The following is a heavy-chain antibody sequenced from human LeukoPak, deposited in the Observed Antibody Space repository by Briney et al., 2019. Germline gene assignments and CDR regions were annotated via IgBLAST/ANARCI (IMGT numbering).Heavy chain of an antibody. CDR3: AGKTGDC. J-gene: IGHJ4*02. CDR2: IKQDGSEK. Sequence: PGGSLRLSCAASGFTFSSYWMSWVRQAPGTGLEWVANIKQDGSEKYYVDSVKGRFTISRDNAKNSLYLQTNSLRVEDTVVYYCAGKTGDCWGQGTLVIVSS. D-gene: IGHD1-14*01. CDR1: GFTFSSYW. V-gene: IGHV3-7*01.